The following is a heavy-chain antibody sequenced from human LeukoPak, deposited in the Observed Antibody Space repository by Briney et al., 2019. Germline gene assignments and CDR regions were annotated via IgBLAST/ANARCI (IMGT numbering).Heavy chain of an antibody. V-gene: IGHV3-23*01. CDR1: GFTFSSYA. CDR3: AKDLTVVVIAGFDY. D-gene: IGHD2-21*01. Sequence: GGSLRLSCAASGFTFSSYAMSWVRQAPGKGLEWVSAISGSGGSTYYADSVRGRFTISRDNSKNTLYLQMNSLRAEDTAVYYCAKDLTVVVIAGFDYWGQGTLVTVSS. CDR2: ISGSGGST. J-gene: IGHJ4*02.